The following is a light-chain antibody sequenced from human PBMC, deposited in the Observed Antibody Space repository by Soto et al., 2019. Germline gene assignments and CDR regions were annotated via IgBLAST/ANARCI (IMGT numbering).Light chain of an antibody. CDR2: ANS. CDR3: QTADTSLSVV. V-gene: IGLV1-40*01. CDR1: SSNIGAGYG. Sequence: QSVLTQPPSVSGAPGQRVTISCTGSSSNIGAGYGVHWYQQLPGAAPKLLIYANSIRPSGVPARFSGSQSDTSASLAITGLQAEDEADYYCQTADTSLSVVFGGGTKLTVL. J-gene: IGLJ2*01.